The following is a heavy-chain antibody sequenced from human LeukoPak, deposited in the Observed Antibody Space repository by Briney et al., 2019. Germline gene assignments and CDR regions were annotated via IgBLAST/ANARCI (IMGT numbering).Heavy chain of an antibody. CDR3: TRMTAGHDY. CDR2: INHSGYT. J-gene: IGHJ4*02. Sequence: SETLSLTCAVSGVSFDGYYWSWVRQTPGKGLEWIGEINHSGYTNDSPSLKSRVALSIDTSRKQFSLNLRSVTVADTGIYYCTRMTAGHDYWGQGTLVTVSS. V-gene: IGHV4-34*01. D-gene: IGHD2-21*02. CDR1: GVSFDGYY.